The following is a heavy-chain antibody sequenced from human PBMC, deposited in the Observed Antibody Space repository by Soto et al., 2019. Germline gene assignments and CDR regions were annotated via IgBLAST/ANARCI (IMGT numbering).Heavy chain of an antibody. Sequence: GESLKISCAASGFTFSSYSMNWVRQAPGKGLEWVSSISSSSSYIYYADSVKGRFTISRDNAKNALYLQMNSLRAEDTAVYYCARHTRLRSGSYYYYYYMDVWGKGTTVTVSS. D-gene: IGHD1-26*01. CDR2: ISSSSSYI. J-gene: IGHJ6*03. V-gene: IGHV3-21*01. CDR1: GFTFSSYS. CDR3: ARHTRLRSGSYYYYYYMDV.